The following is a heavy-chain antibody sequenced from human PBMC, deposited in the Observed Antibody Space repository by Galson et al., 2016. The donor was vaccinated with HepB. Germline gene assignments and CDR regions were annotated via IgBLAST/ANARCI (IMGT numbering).Heavy chain of an antibody. CDR1: GFTFSSYG. V-gene: IGHV3-30-3*01. D-gene: IGHD2-21*02. Sequence: SLRLSCAASGFTFSSYGMHWVRQAPGKGLEWVAVASYDGSNNYYPDSAKDRFTRSRDNSKNTLYLQMNSLITEDTAVYYCARDSNLAYCRGDCYWFNYWGPGTLVTVSS. CDR3: ARDSNLAYCRGDCYWFNY. J-gene: IGHJ4*02. CDR2: ASYDGSNN.